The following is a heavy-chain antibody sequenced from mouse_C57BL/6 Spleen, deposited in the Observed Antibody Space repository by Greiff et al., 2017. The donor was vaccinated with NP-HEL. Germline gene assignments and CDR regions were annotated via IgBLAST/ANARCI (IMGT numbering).Heavy chain of an antibody. CDR3: ARDYYGSRRDWYFDV. Sequence: QVQLQQPGAELVKPGASVKRSGKASGYTFPSYGIPGVRQRPGRGLEGIGRIDPNSGGTKYNEKFKSKATRTVDKPASTAYMQLSSLTSEDSAVYYCARDYYGSRRDWYFDVWGTGTTVTVSS. V-gene: IGHV1-72*01. CDR2: IDPNSGGT. CDR1: GYTFPSYG. J-gene: IGHJ1*03. D-gene: IGHD1-1*01.